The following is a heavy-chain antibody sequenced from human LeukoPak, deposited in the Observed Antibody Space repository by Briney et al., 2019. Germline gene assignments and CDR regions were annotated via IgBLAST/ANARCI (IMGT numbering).Heavy chain of an antibody. J-gene: IGHJ4*02. D-gene: IGHD5-18*01. CDR1: GFTFSSYS. CDR2: ISSSSSYI. V-gene: IGHV3-21*01. Sequence: PGGSLRLSCAASGFTFSSYSMNWVRQAPGKGLEWVSSISSSSSYIYYADSVKGRFTISRDSAKNSLYLQMNSLRAEDTAVYYCARDLAQLWYFDYWGQGTLVTVSS. CDR3: ARDLAQLWYFDY.